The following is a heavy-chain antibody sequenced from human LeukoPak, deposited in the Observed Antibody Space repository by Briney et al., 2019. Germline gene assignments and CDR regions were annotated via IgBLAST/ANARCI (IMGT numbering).Heavy chain of an antibody. CDR1: EFSVGSNY. D-gene: IGHD2-15*01. V-gene: IGHV3-66*04. Sequence: PGGSLRLSYAASEFSVGSNYMTWVRPVPGKGLEWVSLIYSGGSTYYADSVKGRFTISRDNSKNTLYLQMNSLRAEDTAVYYCARLARGYCSGGSCSSWGQGTLVTVSS. CDR3: ARLARGYCSGGSCSS. J-gene: IGHJ5*02. CDR2: IYSGGST.